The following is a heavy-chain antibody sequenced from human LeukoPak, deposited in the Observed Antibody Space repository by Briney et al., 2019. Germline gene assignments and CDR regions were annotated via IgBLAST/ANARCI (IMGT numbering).Heavy chain of an antibody. V-gene: IGHV3-66*01. CDR3: ATPSHSCPWVKCYYGMDV. J-gene: IGHJ6*02. CDR2: IYSGGST. Sequence: GGPLRLSCAASGFTVSSNYMSWVRQAPGKGLEWVSVIYSGGSTYYADSVKGRFTISRDNSKNTLYLQMNSLRAEDTAVYYCATPSHSCPWVKCYYGMDVWGQGTTVTVSS. CDR1: GFTVSSNY. D-gene: IGHD1-26*01.